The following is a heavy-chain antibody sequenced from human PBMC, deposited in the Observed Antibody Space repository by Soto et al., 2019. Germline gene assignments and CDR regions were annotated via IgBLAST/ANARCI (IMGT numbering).Heavy chain of an antibody. CDR2: IIPIFGTA. Sequence: SVKVSCKASGGTFSSNAISWVRQAPGQGLEWMGGIIPIFGTANYAQKFQGRVTITADESTSTAYMELSSLRSEDTAVYYCARVYDSSGYYTPGRYGMDVWGQGTTVTVSS. V-gene: IGHV1-69*13. J-gene: IGHJ6*02. CDR1: GGTFSSNA. CDR3: ARVYDSSGYYTPGRYGMDV. D-gene: IGHD3-22*01.